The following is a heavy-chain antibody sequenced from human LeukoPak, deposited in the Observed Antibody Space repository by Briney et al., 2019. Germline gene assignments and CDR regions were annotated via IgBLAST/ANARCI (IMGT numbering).Heavy chain of an antibody. D-gene: IGHD5-24*01. CDR3: AKGDGYRAYYFDY. CDR2: VSYDGSNK. V-gene: IGHV3-30*18. J-gene: IGHJ4*02. CDR1: GFTFSNYG. Sequence: GGSLRLSCAASGFTFSNYGMHWVRQSPGQGLEWVAVVSYDGSNKYYADSVKGRFTISRDNSKNTLYLQMNSLRAEDTAVYYCAKGDGYRAYYFDYWGQGTLATVSS.